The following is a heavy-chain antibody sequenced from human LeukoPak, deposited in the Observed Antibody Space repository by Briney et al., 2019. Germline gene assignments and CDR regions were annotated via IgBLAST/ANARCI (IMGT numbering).Heavy chain of an antibody. J-gene: IGHJ4*02. CDR3: ARRPATDYLFDN. CDR1: GYTFTGYY. Sequence: ASVKVSCKASGYTFTGYYMHWVRQAPGQGLEWMGWINPNSGGTNYAQKFQGRVTMTRDTSSSTAYMELSRLRSDDTAVYYCARRPATDYLFDNWGQGTLVTVSP. D-gene: IGHD4-11*01. V-gene: IGHV1-2*02. CDR2: INPNSGGT.